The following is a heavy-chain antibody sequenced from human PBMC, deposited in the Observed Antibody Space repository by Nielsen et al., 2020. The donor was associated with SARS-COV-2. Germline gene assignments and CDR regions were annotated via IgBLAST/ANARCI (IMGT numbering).Heavy chain of an antibody. Sequence: SETLSLTCTVSGGSISSSSYYWGWIRQPPGKGLEWIGSIYYSGSTYYNPSLKSRVTISVDTSKNQFSLKLSSVTAADTAVYYCARVFRYCSSTSCYSSWYFDLWGRGTLVTVSS. CDR3: ARVFRYCSSTSCYSSWYFDL. V-gene: IGHV4-39*07. D-gene: IGHD2-2*02. CDR2: IYYSGST. CDR1: GGSISSSSYY. J-gene: IGHJ2*01.